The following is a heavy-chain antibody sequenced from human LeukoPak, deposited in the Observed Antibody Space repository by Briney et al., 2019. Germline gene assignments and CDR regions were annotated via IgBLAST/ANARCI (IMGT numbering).Heavy chain of an antibody. CDR3: ARDGYSYDN. CDR1: GYTFTGYY. Sequence: ASVKVSCTASGYTFTGYYIHWVRQAPGQGLEWMGRISPNSGATNYAQKFQGRVTMTRDTSFSTAYMELSGLTSDDTAVYYCARDGYSYDNWGQGTLVTVSS. D-gene: IGHD5-18*01. J-gene: IGHJ4*02. V-gene: IGHV1-2*02. CDR2: ISPNSGAT.